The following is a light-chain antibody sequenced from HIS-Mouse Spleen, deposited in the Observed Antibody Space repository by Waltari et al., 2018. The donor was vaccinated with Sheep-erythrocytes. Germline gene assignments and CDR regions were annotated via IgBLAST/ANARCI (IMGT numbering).Light chain of an antibody. CDR3: QQSYSTPQFT. CDR2: AAS. J-gene: IGKJ3*01. Sequence: DIQMTQSPSSLSASVGDRVTITCRASQSLSSYLNWYQQKPGNAPKLLIYAASSLQSGVPSRFSGSGSGTDFTLTISSLQPEDFATYYCQQSYSTPQFTFGPGTKVDIK. CDR1: QSLSSY. V-gene: IGKV1-39*01.